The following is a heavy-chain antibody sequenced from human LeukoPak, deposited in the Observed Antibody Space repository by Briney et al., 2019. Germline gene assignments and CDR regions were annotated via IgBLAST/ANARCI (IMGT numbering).Heavy chain of an antibody. D-gene: IGHD3-10*01. CDR1: GFIFSSYA. J-gene: IGHJ4*02. Sequence: GGSLRLSCAASGFIFSSYAMTWVRQAPGKGLEGVSSISSSGGRTFYADSVKGRFTISRDNSKNTLYLQMNSLRAEDTAVYYCAKDWGQGVGELPDYWGQGTLVTVSS. V-gene: IGHV3-23*01. CDR3: AKDWGQGVGELPDY. CDR2: ISSSGGRT.